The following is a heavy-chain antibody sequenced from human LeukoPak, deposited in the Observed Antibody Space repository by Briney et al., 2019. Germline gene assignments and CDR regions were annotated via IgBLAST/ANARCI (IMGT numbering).Heavy chain of an antibody. CDR3: ATEKGDYPDY. CDR2: LSGSGSNT. D-gene: IGHD3-16*01. CDR1: GFTFSNYA. Sequence: GGSLRLSCAASGFTFSNYAMAWVRQAPGKGLEWVSGLSGSGSNTFYTDSLKGRFTISRDNPKNTLYLQMNSLRADDTAVYYCATEKGDYPDYWGQGTLVTVSS. J-gene: IGHJ4*02. V-gene: IGHV3-23*01.